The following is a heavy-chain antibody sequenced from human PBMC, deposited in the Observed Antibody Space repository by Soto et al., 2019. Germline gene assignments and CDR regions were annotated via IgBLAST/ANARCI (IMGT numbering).Heavy chain of an antibody. V-gene: IGHV3-9*01. D-gene: IGHD1-1*01. J-gene: IGHJ5*02. Sequence: SLRLSCAASGFTFDDYAMHWVRQAPGKGLEWVSGISWNSGSIGYADSVKGRFTISRDNAKNSLYLQMNSLRAEDTAVYYCARDYDQNWFDPWGQGTLVTVSS. CDR1: GFTFDDYA. CDR2: ISWNSGSI. CDR3: ARDYDQNWFDP.